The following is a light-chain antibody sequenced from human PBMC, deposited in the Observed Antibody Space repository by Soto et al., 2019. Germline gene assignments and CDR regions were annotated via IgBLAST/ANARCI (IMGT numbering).Light chain of an antibody. Sequence: EIVLTQSPDTLSLSPGERATLSCRASQSFSSYLAWYQQKPGQAPRLLIYGASSRVTGIPDRFSGSGSGTDFTLTISRLEPEDFAVYYCQQYGSSPYTFGQGTKLEIK. CDR1: QSFSSY. CDR3: QQYGSSPYT. J-gene: IGKJ2*01. CDR2: GAS. V-gene: IGKV3-20*01.